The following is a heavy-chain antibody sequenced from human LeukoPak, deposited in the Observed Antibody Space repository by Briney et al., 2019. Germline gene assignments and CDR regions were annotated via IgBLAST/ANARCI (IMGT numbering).Heavy chain of an antibody. CDR2: ISYSGTT. Sequence: PSETLSLTCTVSGGSINSGISYYWAWIRQPPGKGLEWIGSISYSGTTYYNLSLKGRGTISVDTSKSQFSLRVRSVTAADTALVYCARHPHDVGFAYWGRGTLVTVSS. J-gene: IGHJ4*02. V-gene: IGHV4-39*01. CDR3: ARHPHDVGFAY. CDR1: GGSINSGISYY. D-gene: IGHD1-26*01.